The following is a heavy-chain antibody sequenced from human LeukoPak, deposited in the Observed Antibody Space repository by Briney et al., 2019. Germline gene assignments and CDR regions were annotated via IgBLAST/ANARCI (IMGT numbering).Heavy chain of an antibody. D-gene: IGHD3-22*01. CDR3: ARDPSYDSSGYYGFDY. CDR1: GFTFSSYA. Sequence: PGGSLRHSCAASGFTFSSYAMHWVRQAPGKGLEWVAGISYDGSNKYYADSVKGRFTISRDNSKNTLYLQMNSLRAEDTAVYYCARDPSYDSSGYYGFDYWGQGTLVTVSS. V-gene: IGHV3-30-3*01. CDR2: ISYDGSNK. J-gene: IGHJ4*02.